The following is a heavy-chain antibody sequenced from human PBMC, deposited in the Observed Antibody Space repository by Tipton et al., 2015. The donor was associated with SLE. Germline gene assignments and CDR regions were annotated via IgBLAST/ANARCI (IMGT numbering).Heavy chain of an antibody. D-gene: IGHD6-19*01. Sequence: GLVKPSETLSLTCTVSGDSISHYYWSWIRQPPGKGLEWIGYIFHSGSTNYKPSLKSRATISLDTSRNQFSLRLTSVTAADTAVYFCARDRGRGWPGAAFNIWGQGTSVYDSS. V-gene: IGHV4-59*01. CDR1: GDSISHYY. CDR2: IFHSGST. J-gene: IGHJ3*02. CDR3: ARDRGRGWPGAAFNI.